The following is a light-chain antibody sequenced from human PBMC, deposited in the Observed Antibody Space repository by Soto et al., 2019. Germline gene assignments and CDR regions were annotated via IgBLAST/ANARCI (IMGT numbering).Light chain of an antibody. V-gene: IGKV3-20*01. CDR1: QSVSSSY. Sequence: EIVLTQSPGTLSLSPGKRATLSCRASQSVSSSYLAWYQQKPGQAPRLLIYGASSRATGIPDRFSGSGSGTDFPLTISRLEPEDFAVYYCQQYGSSPNTFGQGTKLEIK. CDR2: GAS. CDR3: QQYGSSPNT. J-gene: IGKJ2*01.